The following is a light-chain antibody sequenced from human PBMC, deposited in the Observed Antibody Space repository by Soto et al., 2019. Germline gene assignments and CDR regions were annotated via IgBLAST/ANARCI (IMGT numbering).Light chain of an antibody. CDR1: SSNIGSNT. CDR3: ATWDDGLNSYV. J-gene: IGLJ1*01. V-gene: IGLV1-44*01. Sequence: QSVLTQPPSASGTPGQRVTISCSGSSSNIGSNTVSWYQQLPQRAPKLLIFSNNQRPSGVPDRFSGSKSGTSASLAISGLQSEDEADYYCATWDDGLNSYVFGTGTKVTVL. CDR2: SNN.